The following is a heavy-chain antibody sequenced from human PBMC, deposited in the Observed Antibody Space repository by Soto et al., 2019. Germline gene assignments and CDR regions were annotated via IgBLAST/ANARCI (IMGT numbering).Heavy chain of an antibody. V-gene: IGHV3-11*01. CDR1: GFTFSDYY. Sequence: GGSLRLSCAASGFTFSDYYMSWIRQAPGKGLEWVSYISSSGSTIYYADSVKGRFTISRDNAKNSLYLQMNSLRAEDTAVYYCARDLPETYNWNAGYWGQGTLVTVSS. CDR2: ISSSGSTI. CDR3: ARDLPETYNWNAGY. D-gene: IGHD1-20*01. J-gene: IGHJ4*02.